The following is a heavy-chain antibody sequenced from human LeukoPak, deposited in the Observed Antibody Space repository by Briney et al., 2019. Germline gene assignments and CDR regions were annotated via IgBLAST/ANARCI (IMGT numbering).Heavy chain of an antibody. CDR3: ARGHNYYDSSGYYWFDP. D-gene: IGHD3-22*01. CDR1: GGSISSGGYY. CDR2: IYYSGST. V-gene: IGHV4-31*03. J-gene: IGHJ5*02. Sequence: SQTLSLTCTVSGGSISSGGYYWSWIRQHPGKGLEWIGYIYYSGSTYYNPSLKGRVTISVDTSKNQSSLKLSSVTAADTAVYYCARGHNYYDSSGYYWFDPWGQGTLVTVSS.